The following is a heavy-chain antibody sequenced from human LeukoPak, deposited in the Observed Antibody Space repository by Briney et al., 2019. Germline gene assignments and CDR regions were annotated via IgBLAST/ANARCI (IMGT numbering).Heavy chain of an antibody. V-gene: IGHV3-30*02. CDR2: IRYDGSNK. CDR1: GFTFSSYG. J-gene: IGHJ4*02. D-gene: IGHD3-22*01. Sequence: GGSLRLSCAASGFTFSSYGMHWVRQARGKGLEWVAFIRYDGSNKYYADSVKGRFTISRDNSKNTLDLQMNSLRAEDTAAYYCVKDYYDTGGLDYWGQGTLVTVSS. CDR3: VKDYYDTGGLDY.